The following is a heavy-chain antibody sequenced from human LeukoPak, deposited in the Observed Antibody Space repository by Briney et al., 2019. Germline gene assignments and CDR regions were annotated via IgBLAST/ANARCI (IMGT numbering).Heavy chain of an antibody. Sequence: SETLSLTCTVSGGSFSSSSYYWGWIRQPPGKGLEWIGSIYYSGSTYYNPSLKSRVTISVDTSKNQFSLKLSSVTAADTAVYYCARHLAENGGSSWYRYYYMDVWGKGTTVTVSS. CDR1: GGSFSSSSYY. J-gene: IGHJ6*03. CDR3: ARHLAENGGSSWYRYYYMDV. CDR2: IYYSGST. D-gene: IGHD6-13*01. V-gene: IGHV4-39*01.